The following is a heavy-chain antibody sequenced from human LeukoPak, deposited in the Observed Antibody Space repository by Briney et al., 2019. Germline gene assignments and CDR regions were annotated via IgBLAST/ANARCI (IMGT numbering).Heavy chain of an antibody. CDR1: GGSFSGYH. J-gene: IGHJ4*02. CDR3: ARARRGYCSGGSCYHRYYFDY. Sequence: PSETLSLTCAVYGGSFSGYHWSWIRQPPGKGLEWLGEINHSGSTNYNPSLKSRVTISVDTSKNQFSLKLSSVTAADTAVYYCARARRGYCSGGSCYHRYYFDYWGQGTLVTVSS. V-gene: IGHV4-34*01. D-gene: IGHD2-15*01. CDR2: INHSGST.